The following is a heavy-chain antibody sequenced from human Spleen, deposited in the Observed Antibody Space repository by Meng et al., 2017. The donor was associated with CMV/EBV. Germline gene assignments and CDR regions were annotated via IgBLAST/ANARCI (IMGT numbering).Heavy chain of an antibody. Sequence: CAASGFTFSAFAMSWVRHAPGKGLEWVSGIGVSDDDSYYADSVKGRFTMSRDKSKNTVHLQMNGLRAEDTAVYYCAKYQLPSGRISGGPFDYWGQGTLVTVSS. J-gene: IGHJ4*02. CDR2: IGVSDDDS. V-gene: IGHV3-23*01. D-gene: IGHD2-2*01. CDR3: AKYQLPSGRISGGPFDY. CDR1: GFTFSAFA.